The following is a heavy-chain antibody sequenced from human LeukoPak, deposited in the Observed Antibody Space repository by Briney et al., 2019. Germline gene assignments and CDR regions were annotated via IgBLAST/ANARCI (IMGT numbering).Heavy chain of an antibody. D-gene: IGHD2-2*01. J-gene: IGHJ6*02. CDR3: ARLPGYCSSTSCPHGPNLYGMDA. CDR2: IYYSGST. Sequence: SETLSLTCTVSGGSISSYYWSWIRQPPGKGLEWIGYIYYSGSTNYNPSLKSRVTISVDTSKNQFSLKLSSVTAADTAVYYCARLPGYCSSTSCPHGPNLYGMDAWGQGTTVTVSS. V-gene: IGHV4-59*08. CDR1: GGSISSYY.